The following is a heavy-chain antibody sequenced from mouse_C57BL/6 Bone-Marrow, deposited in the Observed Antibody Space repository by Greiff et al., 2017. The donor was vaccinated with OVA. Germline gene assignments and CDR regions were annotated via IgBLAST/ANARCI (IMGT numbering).Heavy chain of an antibody. CDR2: IHPNSGSN. Sequence: VQLQQPGAELVKPGASVKLSCKASGYTFTSYWMHWVKQRPGQGLEWIGMIHPNSGSNNYNEKFKSKATLTVDKSSSTAYMQLSSLTSEDSAVYYRARYYYCSSPHWYFDVWGTGTTVTVSS. CDR1: GYTFTSYW. CDR3: ARYYYCSSPHWYFDV. J-gene: IGHJ1*03. V-gene: IGHV1-64*01. D-gene: IGHD1-1*01.